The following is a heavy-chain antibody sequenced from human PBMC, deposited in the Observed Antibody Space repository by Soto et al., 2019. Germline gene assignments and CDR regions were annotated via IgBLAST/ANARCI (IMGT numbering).Heavy chain of an antibody. CDR2: IYYSGST. D-gene: IGHD3-16*01. V-gene: IGHV4-61*01. CDR3: VRVVWGSVDY. Sequence: SETLSLTCTVSGGSVSIGSYYWSWIRQPPGKGLEWIGYIYYSGSTNYNPSLKSRVTISVDTSKNQFSLKLSSVTAADTAVYYCVRVVWGSVDYWGQGTLVTVSS. CDR1: GGSVSIGSYY. J-gene: IGHJ4*02.